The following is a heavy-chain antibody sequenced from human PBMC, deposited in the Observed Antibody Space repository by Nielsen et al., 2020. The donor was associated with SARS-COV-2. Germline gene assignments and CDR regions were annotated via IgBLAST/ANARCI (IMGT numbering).Heavy chain of an antibody. J-gene: IGHJ6*03. D-gene: IGHD3-10*01. CDR3: ARPLGLKVVRGLLQLEYYMDV. CDR1: GGSISSSSYY. Sequence: GSLRLSCTVSGGSISSSSYYWGWIRQPPGKGLEWIGSIYYSGSTYYNPSLKSRVTISVDTSKNQFSLKLSSVTAADTAVYYCARPLGLKVVRGLLQLEYYMDVWGKGTTVTVSS. V-gene: IGHV4-39*07. CDR2: IYYSGST.